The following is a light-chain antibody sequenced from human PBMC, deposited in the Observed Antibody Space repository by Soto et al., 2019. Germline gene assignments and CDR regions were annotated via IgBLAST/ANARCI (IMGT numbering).Light chain of an antibody. Sequence: QSVLTQPASVSGSPGQSITISCTGTSSDVGSYNLVSWYQQHPGKAPKLMIYEVSKRPSGVSNRFSGSKSGNTASLTISVLQAEDEADYYCCSYAGGRYVFGTGTKVTVL. J-gene: IGLJ1*01. CDR2: EVS. V-gene: IGLV2-23*02. CDR3: CSYAGGRYV. CDR1: SSDVGSYNL.